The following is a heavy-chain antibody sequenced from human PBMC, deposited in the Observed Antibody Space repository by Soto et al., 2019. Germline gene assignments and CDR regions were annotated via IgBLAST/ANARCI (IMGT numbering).Heavy chain of an antibody. CDR1: GGTFSSYA. V-gene: IGHV1-69*06. D-gene: IGHD4-4*01. CDR2: IVPIFGTA. J-gene: IGHJ6*02. Sequence: SVKVSCKASGGTFSSYAISWVRQAPGQGLEWMGGIVPIFGTANYAQKFQGRVTITADKSTSTAYMELSSLRSEDTAVYYCARDMTTVSEGYYYGMDVWGQGTTVTVSS. CDR3: ARDMTTVSEGYYYGMDV.